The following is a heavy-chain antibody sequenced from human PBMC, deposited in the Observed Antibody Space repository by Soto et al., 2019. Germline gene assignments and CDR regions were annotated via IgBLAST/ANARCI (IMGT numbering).Heavy chain of an antibody. D-gene: IGHD5-12*01. CDR2: IYYNDDR. V-gene: IGHV2-5*01. J-gene: IGHJ4*02. CDR1: GFSFTTAGVA. Sequence: QITLQESGPTLVKPTQPLTLTSTFSGFSFTTAGVAVGWIRQTPGGALEWLTLIYYNDDRRFSPSLKTRLTITGDTSKNQVVLSLTNVDPGDTATYFCAHSDGGYEIIYFDFWGQGIPVTVSS. CDR3: AHSDGGYEIIYFDF.